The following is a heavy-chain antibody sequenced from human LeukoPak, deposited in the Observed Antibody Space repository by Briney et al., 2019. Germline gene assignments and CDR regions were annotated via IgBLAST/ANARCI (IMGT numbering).Heavy chain of an antibody. CDR1: GYTFTSYY. CDR3: ARSSGYYSSLFYMHV. Sequence: ASVKISCKASGYTFTSYYMHWVRQAPGQGLEWVGIINPSGDPTTYAQKFQGRVTMTSDMSTSTVYMELSSLRSEDTAVYYCARSSGYYSSLFYMHVWGKGTTVTVSS. J-gene: IGHJ6*03. V-gene: IGHV1-46*01. CDR2: INPSGDPT. D-gene: IGHD3-22*01.